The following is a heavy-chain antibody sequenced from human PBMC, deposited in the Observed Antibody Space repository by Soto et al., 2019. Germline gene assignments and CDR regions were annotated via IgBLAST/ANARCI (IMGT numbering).Heavy chain of an antibody. V-gene: IGHV3-30-3*01. CDR3: ARDRAGAQYGLDV. Sequence: PGGSLRLSCAASGFTFSRYAMHGVRQAPGKGLEWVAVISYDGSNKYYADSVKGRFTISRDNAKNSLYLQMNSLRDEDTAVYYCARDRAGAQYGLDVWGQGTTVTVSS. CDR1: GFTFSRYA. D-gene: IGHD1-26*01. J-gene: IGHJ6*02. CDR2: ISYDGSNK.